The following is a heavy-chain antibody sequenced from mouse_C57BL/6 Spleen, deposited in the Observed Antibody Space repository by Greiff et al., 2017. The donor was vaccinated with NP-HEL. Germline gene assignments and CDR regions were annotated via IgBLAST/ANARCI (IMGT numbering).Heavy chain of an antibody. J-gene: IGHJ4*01. V-gene: IGHV1-26*01. CDR2: INPNNGGT. D-gene: IGHD2-2*01. Sequence: EVQLQQSGPELVKPGASVKISCKASGYTFTDYYMNWVKQSHGKSLEWIGDINPNNGGTSYNQKFKGKATLTVDKSSSTAYMELRSLTSEDSAVYYCARRGYDDAMDYWGQGTSVTVSS. CDR3: ARRGYDDAMDY. CDR1: GYTFTDYY.